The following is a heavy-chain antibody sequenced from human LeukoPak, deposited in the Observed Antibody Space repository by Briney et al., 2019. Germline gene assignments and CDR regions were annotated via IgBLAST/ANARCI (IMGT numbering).Heavy chain of an antibody. Sequence: GGSLRLSCTASGFTFGDYAMSWVRQAPGKGLEWVGFFRNKAYGGTTEYAASVKGRFTISRDDSKSIAYLQMNSLKTEDTAVYYCTRDDYIVVVPAATLGYGMDVWGQGTTVTVSS. CDR3: TRDDYIVVVPAATLGYGMDV. CDR1: GFTFGDYA. D-gene: IGHD2-2*01. J-gene: IGHJ6*02. CDR2: FRNKAYGGTT. V-gene: IGHV3-49*04.